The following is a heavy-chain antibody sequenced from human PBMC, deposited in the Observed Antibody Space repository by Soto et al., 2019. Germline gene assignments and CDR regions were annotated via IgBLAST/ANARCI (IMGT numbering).Heavy chain of an antibody. J-gene: IGHJ5*02. Sequence: GGSLRLSCAASGFTFSSYAMSWVRQAPGKGLEWVSAISGSGGSTYYADSVKGRLTISRDNSKNTLYLQMNSLRAEDTAVYYCAKVFPSRLGYCSSTSCYGPNWFDPWGQGTLVTVSS. D-gene: IGHD2-2*01. CDR3: AKVFPSRLGYCSSTSCYGPNWFDP. CDR2: ISGSGGST. V-gene: IGHV3-23*01. CDR1: GFTFSSYA.